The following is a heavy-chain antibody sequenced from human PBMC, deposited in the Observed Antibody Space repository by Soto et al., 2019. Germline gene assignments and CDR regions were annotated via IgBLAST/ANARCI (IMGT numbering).Heavy chain of an antibody. CDR1: GGSFSGYY. J-gene: IGHJ4*02. Sequence: SETLSLTCAVYGGSFSGYYWSWIRQPPGKGLEWIGEINHSGSTNYNPSLKSRVTISVDTSKNQFSLKLSSVTAADTAVYYCARGKGGSGSSPLDYWGQGTLVTVSS. CDR2: INHSGST. D-gene: IGHD3-10*01. CDR3: ARGKGGSGSSPLDY. V-gene: IGHV4-34*01.